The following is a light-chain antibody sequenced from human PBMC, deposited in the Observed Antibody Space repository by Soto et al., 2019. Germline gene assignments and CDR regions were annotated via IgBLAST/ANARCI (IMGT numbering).Light chain of an antibody. V-gene: IGKV1-8*01. CDR2: AAS. Sequence: AIRMTQSPSSLSASTGDRVTITCRASQGISSYLAWYQQKPGKAPKLLIYAASTLQSEVPSRFSGSGSGTDFTLTIICLQSEDFATYYCQQYYSYPPFTFGPGTKVDIK. CDR1: QGISSY. J-gene: IGKJ3*01. CDR3: QQYYSYPPFT.